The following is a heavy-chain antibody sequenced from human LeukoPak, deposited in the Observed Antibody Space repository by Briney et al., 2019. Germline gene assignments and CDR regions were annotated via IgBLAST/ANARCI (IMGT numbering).Heavy chain of an antibody. CDR1: GFTFSSYG. CDR3: AKDPGGLLWFGELPSYFDY. V-gene: IGHV3-30*18. CDR2: ISYDGSNK. D-gene: IGHD3-10*01. J-gene: IGHJ4*02. Sequence: PGGSLRLSCAASGFTFSSYGMHWVRQAPGKGLEWVAVISYDGSNKYYADSVKGRFTISRDNSMNTLYLQMNSLRAEDTAVYYCAKDPGGLLWFGELPSYFDYWGQGTLVTVSS.